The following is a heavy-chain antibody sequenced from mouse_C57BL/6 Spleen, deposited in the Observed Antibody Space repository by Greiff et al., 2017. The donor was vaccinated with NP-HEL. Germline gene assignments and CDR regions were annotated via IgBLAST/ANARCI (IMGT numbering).Heavy chain of an antibody. CDR1: GFSLTSYG. V-gene: IGHV2-6*03. D-gene: IGHD1-1*01. Sequence: QVQLKESGPGLVAPSQSLSITCTVSGFSLTSYGVHWVRQPPGKGLEWLVVIWSDGSTTYNSALKSRLSISKDNSKRQVILKMNSHQTDNTARYNCAREDYYDSLGYWGQGTTLTVSS. CDR2: IWSDGST. CDR3: AREDYYDSLGY. J-gene: IGHJ2*01.